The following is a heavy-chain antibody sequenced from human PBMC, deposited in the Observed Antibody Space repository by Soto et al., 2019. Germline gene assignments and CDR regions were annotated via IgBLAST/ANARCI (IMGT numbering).Heavy chain of an antibody. CDR1: GCSFTSYW. V-gene: IGHV5-51*01. D-gene: IGHD6-13*01. J-gene: IGHJ3*02. Sequence: GESLKISCKGSGCSFTSYWIGWVRQMPGKGLEWMGIIYPGDSDTRYSPSFQGQVTISADKSISTAYLQWSSLKASDTAMYYCARARAQASSSWLPYDAFDIWGQGTMVTVSS. CDR3: ARARAQASSSWLPYDAFDI. CDR2: IYPGDSDT.